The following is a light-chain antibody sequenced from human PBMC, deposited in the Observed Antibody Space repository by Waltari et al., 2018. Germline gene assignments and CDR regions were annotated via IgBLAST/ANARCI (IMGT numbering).Light chain of an antibody. J-gene: IGLJ1*01. Sequence: QSALTQPASVYGSPGQSITISCTGTTSDFGSYTLVAWYQPHPGKAPKLIIFEVSARPSGVSNRFSGSKSGNTASLTISGLQAEDEADYHCCSYAGNSIYVFGTGTRVTVL. V-gene: IGLV2-23*02. CDR2: EVS. CDR1: TSDFGSYTL. CDR3: CSYAGNSIYV.